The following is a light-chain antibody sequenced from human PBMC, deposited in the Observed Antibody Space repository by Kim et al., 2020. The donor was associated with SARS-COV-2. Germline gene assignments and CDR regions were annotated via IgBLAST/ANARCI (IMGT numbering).Light chain of an antibody. J-gene: IGLJ3*02. CDR3: SSYTTSSTVV. Sequence: QSALTQPASVSGSPGQSITISCSGTSSDIGGYNYVSWYLQQPGKAPKLIIYDVNKRPSGVTNRFSGSKSGNTASLTISGLQAEDEADYYCSSYTTSSTVVFGGGTQLTVL. CDR1: SSDIGGYNY. CDR2: DVN. V-gene: IGLV2-14*01.